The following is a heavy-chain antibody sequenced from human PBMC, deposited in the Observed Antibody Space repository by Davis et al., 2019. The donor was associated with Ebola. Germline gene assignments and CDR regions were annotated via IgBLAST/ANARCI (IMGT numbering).Heavy chain of an antibody. D-gene: IGHD3-3*01. CDR2: INHSGNT. J-gene: IGHJ5*02. CDR1: GYSISSNYY. V-gene: IGHV4-38-2*02. Sequence: MPSETLSLTCSVSGYSISSNYYWGWIRQPPGKGLEWIGSINHSGNTYYNPSLKSRLTISVDTSKNQFSLKLSSVTAADTAVYYCARTGYYNFWGDYSHGIDPWGQGTLVTVSS. CDR3: ARTGYYNFWGDYSHGIDP.